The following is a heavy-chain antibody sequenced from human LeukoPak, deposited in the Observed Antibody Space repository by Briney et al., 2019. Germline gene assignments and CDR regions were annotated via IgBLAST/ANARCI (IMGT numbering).Heavy chain of an antibody. D-gene: IGHD2-15*01. CDR3: ARGGLGFCSGGSCYQGTFAI. CDR1: GGSISSYY. CDR2: IYYSGST. V-gene: IGHV4-59*01. J-gene: IGHJ3*02. Sequence: SETLSLTCTVSGGSISSYYWSWIRQPPGKGLEWIGYIYYSGSTNYNPSLKSRVTISVDTSKNQFSLKLSSVTAADTAVYYCARGGLGFCSGGSCYQGTFAIWGQGTMVTVSS.